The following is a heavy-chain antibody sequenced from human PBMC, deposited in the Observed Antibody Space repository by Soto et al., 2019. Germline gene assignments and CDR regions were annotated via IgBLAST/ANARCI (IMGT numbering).Heavy chain of an antibody. Sequence: QLQLQESGSGLVKPSQTLSLTCAVSGGSISSGGYSWSWIRQPPGKGLEWIGYIYHSGSTYYNPSLKGRVPISVDRPKNQFSLKLSSVTAADTAVYSCAAGGGLPRYYWGQGTLVSVSS. CDR3: AAGGGLPRYY. CDR1: GGSISSGGYS. CDR2: IYHSGST. V-gene: IGHV4-30-2*01. J-gene: IGHJ4*02. D-gene: IGHD5-12*01.